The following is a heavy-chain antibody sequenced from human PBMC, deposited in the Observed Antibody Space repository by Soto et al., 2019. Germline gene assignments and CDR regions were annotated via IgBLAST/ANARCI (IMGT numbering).Heavy chain of an antibody. CDR2: INPNSGGT. D-gene: IGHD5-18*01. J-gene: IGHJ3*02. CDR3: ARGTWTKLWLPGAFDI. Sequence: ASVKVSCKASGYTFTGYYMHWVRQAPGQGLEWMGWINPNSGGTNYAQKFQGWVTMTRDTSISTAYMELSRLRSDDTAVYYCARGTWTKLWLPGAFDIWGQGTMVTVSS. CDR1: GYTFTGYY. V-gene: IGHV1-2*04.